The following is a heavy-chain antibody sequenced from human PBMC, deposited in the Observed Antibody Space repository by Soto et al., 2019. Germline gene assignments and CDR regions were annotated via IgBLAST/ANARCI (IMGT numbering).Heavy chain of an antibody. CDR2: IVPIVDTS. CDR3: VRVVAIPGYPDN. D-gene: IGHD5-12*01. J-gene: IGHJ4*02. CDR1: GGTFSSYA. V-gene: IGHV1-69*13. Sequence: SVKVSSKTSGGTFSSYAISWVRQAPGQGLEWMGGIVPIVDTSTYAQKFQGRVTITADESTSTVYMELSSLRSDDTAVYYCVRVVAIPGYPDNWGQGTLVTVSS.